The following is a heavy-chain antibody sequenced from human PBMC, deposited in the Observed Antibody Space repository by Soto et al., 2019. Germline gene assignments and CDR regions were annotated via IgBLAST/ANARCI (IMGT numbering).Heavy chain of an antibody. V-gene: IGHV3-33*05. J-gene: IGHJ1*01. CDR2: TSYDGSNK. Sequence: QVQLVEYGGGVVQPGTSLRVSCVGSGFTFRSYVIHWVRQAPGKGLEWVALTSYDGSNKYYGDSVRGRFTISRDNSRNKVDLQMDSLRLEDTALYYCARWGTTGGLDVWGQGTLVSVSS. CDR3: ARWGTTGGLDV. CDR1: GFTFRSYV. D-gene: IGHD3-16*01.